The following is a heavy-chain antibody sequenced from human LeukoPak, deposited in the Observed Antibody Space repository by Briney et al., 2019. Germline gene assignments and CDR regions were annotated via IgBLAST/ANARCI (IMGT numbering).Heavy chain of an antibody. D-gene: IGHD2-15*01. V-gene: IGHV4-34*01. CDR3: AREDDLSYDY. Sequence: SETLSLTCAVYGGSFSGYYWSWIRQPPGKGLEWIGEINHSGSTNYNPSLKSRVTISVDTSKNQFSLKLSSVTAADTAVYYCAREDDLSYDYWGQGTLVTVSS. CDR1: GGSFSGYY. J-gene: IGHJ4*02. CDR2: INHSGST.